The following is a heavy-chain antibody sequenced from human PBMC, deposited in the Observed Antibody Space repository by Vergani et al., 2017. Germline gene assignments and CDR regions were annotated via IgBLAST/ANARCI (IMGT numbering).Heavy chain of an antibody. CDR3: ASAVPAALGGAFDI. V-gene: IGHV3-21*01. CDR1: GFTFSSYS. D-gene: IGHD2-2*01. Sequence: EVQLVESGGGLVKPGGSLRLSCAASGFTFSSYSMNCVRQAPGKGLEWVSSISSSNSSIYYADSVNGRFTISRDNAKNSLYLQMNSMRAEDTAVYYCASAVPAALGGAFDIWGQGTMVTVSS. CDR2: ISSSNSSI. J-gene: IGHJ3*02.